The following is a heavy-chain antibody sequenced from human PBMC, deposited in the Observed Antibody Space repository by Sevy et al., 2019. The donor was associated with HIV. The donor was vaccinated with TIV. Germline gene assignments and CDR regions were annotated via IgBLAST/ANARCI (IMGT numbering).Heavy chain of an antibody. CDR1: GYTFKSYY. CDR3: ARGSGGSGYRGGFDP. Sequence: ASVKVSCKASGYTFKSYYMHWVRQAPGQGLEWMGIINPSGGSTTYAQKFQGRVTMTRDTSTSTVYMELSSLRSEDTAVYYCARGSGGSGYRGGFDPWGQGTLVTVSS. V-gene: IGHV1-46*02. J-gene: IGHJ5*02. CDR2: INPSGGST. D-gene: IGHD2-15*01.